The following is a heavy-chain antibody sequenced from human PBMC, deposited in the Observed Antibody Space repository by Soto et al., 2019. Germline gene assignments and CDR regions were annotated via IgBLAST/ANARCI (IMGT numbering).Heavy chain of an antibody. CDR1: GGTFGSYS. CDR2: IIGIFGTA. CDR3: ARQQGTAAANDY. J-gene: IGHJ4*02. Sequence: VQLVQSGTEVKEPGSSVKVSCKASGGTFGSYSISWVRQAPGQGLEWMGGIIGIFGTANYAQKFQGRVTITADKSTSPAYMELSSLRSEDTAVYYCARQQGTAAANDYWGQGTLVTVSS. D-gene: IGHD6-13*01. V-gene: IGHV1-69*06.